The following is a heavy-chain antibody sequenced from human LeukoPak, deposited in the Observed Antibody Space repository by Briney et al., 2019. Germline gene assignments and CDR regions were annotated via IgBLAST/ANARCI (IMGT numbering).Heavy chain of an antibody. CDR2: INGDASST. CDR3: AKVPVHDY. CDR1: GLTLSGYW. V-gene: IGHV3-74*01. Sequence: GGSLRLSCAASGLTLSGYWMHWVRQAPGKGLVWVSRINGDASSTSYADSVKGRFTISRDNSKNTLYLQMNSLRAEDTAVYYCAKVPVHDYWGQGTLVTVSS. J-gene: IGHJ4*02. D-gene: IGHD1-1*01.